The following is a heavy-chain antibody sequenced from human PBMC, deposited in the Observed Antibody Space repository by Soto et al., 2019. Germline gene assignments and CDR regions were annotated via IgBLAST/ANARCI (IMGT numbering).Heavy chain of an antibody. Sequence: ASVKVSCKASGYTFTIYAMNWVRQAPGQGLEWMGWINTNTGNPTYAQGFTGRFVFSLDTSVSTAYLQICSLKAEDTAVYYCARVLLSACFIVVVVAAKGYYYYYMDVWGKGTTVTVSS. J-gene: IGHJ6*03. CDR2: INTNTGNP. CDR3: ARVLLSACFIVVVVAAKGYYYYYMDV. D-gene: IGHD2-15*01. V-gene: IGHV7-4-1*01. CDR1: GYTFTIYA.